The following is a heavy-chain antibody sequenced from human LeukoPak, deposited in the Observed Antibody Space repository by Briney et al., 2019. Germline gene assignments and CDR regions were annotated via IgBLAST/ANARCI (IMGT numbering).Heavy chain of an antibody. CDR1: GYSFTNYW. J-gene: IGHJ4*02. Sequence: GESLKISCKGSGYSFTNYWIGWVRQIPGKGLEWMGIIYPGDSDTRYSPSFQGQVTISADKSISTAYLQWSSLKASDTAMYYCARHPRLSSYCGGDCYIWGQGTLVTVSS. V-gene: IGHV5-51*01. CDR3: ARHPRLSSYCGGDCYI. D-gene: IGHD2-21*02. CDR2: IYPGDSDT.